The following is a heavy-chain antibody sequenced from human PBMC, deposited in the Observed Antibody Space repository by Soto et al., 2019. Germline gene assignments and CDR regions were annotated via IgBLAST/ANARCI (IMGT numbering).Heavy chain of an antibody. J-gene: IGHJ6*02. CDR1: GFTFSNYA. V-gene: IGHV3-23*01. D-gene: IGHD5-18*01. CDR3: AKDPVRGYSYGYDYYCYVMDV. Sequence: EVQLLESGGGLVQPGGSLRLSCAASGFTFSNYAMSWVRQAPGKGMEWVSAISGSGGSTYYADSVKGRFTISRDNSKNTLYLQMNSLRAEDTAVYYCAKDPVRGYSYGYDYYCYVMDVWGQGTTGTVSS. CDR2: ISGSGGST.